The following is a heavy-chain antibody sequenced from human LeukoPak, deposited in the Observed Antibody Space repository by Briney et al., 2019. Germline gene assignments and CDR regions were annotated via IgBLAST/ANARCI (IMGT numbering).Heavy chain of an antibody. Sequence: GGSLRLSCVASGFPFSSYNMHWVRQAPGKGPTWVSSISGSSPYKFYADSVKGRFTISRDNANNSLYLQMDSLRAEDTAVYYCARCLHSRSSFDCWGLGTLVIVSS. CDR3: ARCLHSRSSFDC. V-gene: IGHV3-21*01. CDR2: ISGSSPYK. J-gene: IGHJ4*02. CDR1: GFPFSSYN. D-gene: IGHD5/OR15-5a*01.